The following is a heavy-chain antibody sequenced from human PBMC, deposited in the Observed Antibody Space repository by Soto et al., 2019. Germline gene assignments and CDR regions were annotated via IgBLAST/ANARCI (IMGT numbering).Heavy chain of an antibody. J-gene: IGHJ6*02. CDR1: GGAISSGGYS. CDR2: IYHSGST. Sequence: QLQLQESGSGLVKPSQTLSLTCAVSGGAISSGGYSWTWIRQPPGKGLEWIGYIYHSGSTYYNPSLNSRVTISVDRSTNQFSLKPSSVTAADTAVYYWAIVPDGWGQVTTVTVAS. CDR3: AIVPDG. V-gene: IGHV4-30-2*01.